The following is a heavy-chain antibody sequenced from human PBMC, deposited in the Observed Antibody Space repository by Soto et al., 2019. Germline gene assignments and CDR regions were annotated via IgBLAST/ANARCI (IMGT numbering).Heavy chain of an antibody. CDR1: GFTFSSYA. CDR2: ISGSGGST. Sequence: EVQLLESGGGLVQPGGSLRLSCAASGFTFSSYAMSWVRQAPGKGLEWVSAISGSGGSTYYADSVKGRSTISRDNSKNTLYLQMNSLRAEDTAVYYCAKDRGNYYGSGNWFDPWGQGTLVTVSS. CDR3: AKDRGNYYGSGNWFDP. D-gene: IGHD3-10*01. V-gene: IGHV3-23*01. J-gene: IGHJ5*02.